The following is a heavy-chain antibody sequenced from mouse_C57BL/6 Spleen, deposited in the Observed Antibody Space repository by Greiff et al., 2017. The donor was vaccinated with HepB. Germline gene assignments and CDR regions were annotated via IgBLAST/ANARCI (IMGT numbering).Heavy chain of an antibody. CDR2: INPSNGGI. V-gene: IGHV1-53*01. CDR1: GYTFTSYW. D-gene: IGHD1-1*01. J-gene: IGHJ3*01. CDR3: ARNLLPKEAWFAY. Sequence: VQLQQPGTELVKPGASVKLSCKASGYTFTSYWMHWVKQRPGQGLEWIGNINPSNGGINYNEKFKSKATLTVDKSSSTAYMQLSSLTSEDSAVYYCARNLLPKEAWFAYWGQGTLVTVSA.